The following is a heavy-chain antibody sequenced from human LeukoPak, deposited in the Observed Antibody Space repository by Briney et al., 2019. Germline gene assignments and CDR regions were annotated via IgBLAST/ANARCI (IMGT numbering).Heavy chain of an antibody. D-gene: IGHD3-10*01. V-gene: IGHV4-34*01. CDR1: GGSFSGYY. Sequence: SETLSLTCAVYGGSFSGYYWSWIRQHPGKGLEWIGEINHSGSTNYNPSLKSRVTISVDTSKNQFSLKLSSVTAADTAVYYCARQRGGLWFGAFDYWGQGTLVTVSS. CDR2: INHSGST. CDR3: ARQRGGLWFGAFDY. J-gene: IGHJ4*02.